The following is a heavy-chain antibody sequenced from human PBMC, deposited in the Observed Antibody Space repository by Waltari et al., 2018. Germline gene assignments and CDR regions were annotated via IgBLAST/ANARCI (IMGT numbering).Heavy chain of an antibody. J-gene: IGHJ4*02. CDR2: ISRSSSYI. CDR1: GFTFSSYS. CDR3: ARDPHSSGEYYFDY. D-gene: IGHD3-22*01. V-gene: IGHV3-21*01. Sequence: EVQLVESGGGLVKPGGSLRLSCAASGFTFSSYSMNWVRQAPGKGLEWVSAISRSSSYIYYADSVKGRFTISRDNAKNSLYLQMNSLRAEDTAVYYCARDPHSSGEYYFDYWGQGTLVTVSS.